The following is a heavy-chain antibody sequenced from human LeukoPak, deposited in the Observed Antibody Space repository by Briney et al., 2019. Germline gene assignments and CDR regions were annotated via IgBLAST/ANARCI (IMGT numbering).Heavy chain of an antibody. CDR2: INPNSGGT. V-gene: IGHV1-2*02. J-gene: IGHJ3*02. Sequence: ASVKVSCKASGYTFTGYYMHWVRQAPGQGLEWMGWINPNSGGTNYAQKFQGRVTMTRDTPISTAYMELSRLRSDDTAVYYCAREFSGSYYCAFDIWGQGTMVTVSS. CDR1: GYTFTGYY. D-gene: IGHD1-26*01. CDR3: AREFSGSYYCAFDI.